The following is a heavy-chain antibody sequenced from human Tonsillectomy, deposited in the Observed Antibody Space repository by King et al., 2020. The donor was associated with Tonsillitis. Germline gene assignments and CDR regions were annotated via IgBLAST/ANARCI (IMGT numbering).Heavy chain of an antibody. J-gene: IGHJ4*02. CDR1: GGSISSGSYY. CDR2: IYTSGST. V-gene: IGHV4-61*02. Sequence: QLQESGPGLVKPSQTLSLTCTVSGGSISSGSYYWSWIRQPAGKGLEWIGRIYTSGSTHYNPSLKSRVTMSVDTSKNQFSLKLSSVTAAATAVYYCARDQSIFGVANTLFDYWGQGTLVTVSS. CDR3: ARDQSIFGVANTLFDY. D-gene: IGHD3-3*01.